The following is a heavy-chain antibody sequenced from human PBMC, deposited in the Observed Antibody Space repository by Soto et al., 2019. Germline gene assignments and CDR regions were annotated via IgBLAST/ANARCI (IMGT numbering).Heavy chain of an antibody. CDR3: ASALRLTDSYSFDY. J-gene: IGHJ4*02. V-gene: IGHV1-2*02. CDR2: VNPNSGGT. D-gene: IGHD3-16*01. Sequence: SVKVSCTAAGYTFTGYYMHWVRQAPGQGLEWMGWVNPNSGGTNYAQKCQGRVTMTRDTSISTDHMELSRLRSDAEAVYYCASALRLTDSYSFDYWGQGTLVTVSS. CDR1: GYTFTGYY.